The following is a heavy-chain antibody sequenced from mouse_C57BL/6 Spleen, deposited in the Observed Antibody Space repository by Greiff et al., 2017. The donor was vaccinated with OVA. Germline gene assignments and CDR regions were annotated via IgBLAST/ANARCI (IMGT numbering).Heavy chain of an antibody. J-gene: IGHJ2*01. Sequence: EVHLVESGGGLVKPGGSLKLSCAASGFTFSSYTMSWVRQTPEKRLEWVATISGGGGNTYYPDSVKGRFTISRDNAKNTLYLQMSSLRSEDTALYYCASAITTGAFDYWGQGTTLTVSS. CDR3: ASAITTGAFDY. CDR2: ISGGGGNT. V-gene: IGHV5-9*01. D-gene: IGHD1-1*01. CDR1: GFTFSSYT.